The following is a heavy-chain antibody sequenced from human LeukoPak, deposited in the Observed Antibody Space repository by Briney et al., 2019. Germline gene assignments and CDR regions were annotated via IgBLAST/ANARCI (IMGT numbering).Heavy chain of an antibody. Sequence: GASVKVSCKASGYTFTGHYMHWVRQAPGQGLEWMGWINPNSGGTNYAQKFQGRVTMTRDTSISTAYMELSRLRSDDTAVYYCASSDYYDSSGPDYWGQGTLVTVSS. V-gene: IGHV1-2*02. J-gene: IGHJ4*02. CDR1: GYTFTGHY. CDR2: INPNSGGT. D-gene: IGHD3-22*01. CDR3: ASSDYYDSSGPDY.